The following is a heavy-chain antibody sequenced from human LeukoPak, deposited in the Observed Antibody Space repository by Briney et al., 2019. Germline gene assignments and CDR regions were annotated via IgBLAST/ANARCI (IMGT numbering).Heavy chain of an antibody. J-gene: IGHJ3*02. CDR1: AFTFSSYS. Sequence: PGGSLRLSCAASAFTFSSYSMNWVRQAPGKGLEWVSSISSSSSYIYYADSVKGRFTISRDNAKNSLYLQMNSLRAEDTAVYYCARPNYDDSSGQPDIWGQGTMVTVSS. CDR3: ARPNYDDSSGQPDI. CDR2: ISSSSSYI. V-gene: IGHV3-21*01. D-gene: IGHD3-22*01.